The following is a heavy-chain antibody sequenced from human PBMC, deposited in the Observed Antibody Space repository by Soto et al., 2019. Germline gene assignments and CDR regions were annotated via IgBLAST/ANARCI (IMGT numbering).Heavy chain of an antibody. CDR2: ISAYNGNT. D-gene: IGHD3-3*01. CDR3: ARVGYYDFWSGEAHYYYGMDA. Sequence: GASVKVSCKASGYTFTSYGISWVRQAPGQGLEWMGWISAYNGNTNYAQKLQGRVTMTTDTSTSTAYMELRSLRSDDTAVYYCARVGYYDFWSGEAHYYYGMDAWGQGTTVTVSS. V-gene: IGHV1-18*04. J-gene: IGHJ6*02. CDR1: GYTFTSYG.